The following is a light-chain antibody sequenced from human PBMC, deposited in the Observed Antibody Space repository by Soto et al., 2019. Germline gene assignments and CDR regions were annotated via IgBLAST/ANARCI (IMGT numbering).Light chain of an antibody. CDR2: EVS. J-gene: IGLJ2*01. V-gene: IGLV2-18*02. CDR3: NSYTSSSTLV. CDR1: SSDVGSYDR. Sequence: QSALTQPPSVSGSPGQSVTISCTGTSSDVGSYDRVSWYQQPPGTAPKLMIYEVSNRPSGVPDRFSGSKSGNTASLTISGLQAEDEAEYYCNSYTSSSTLVFGGGTKLTVL.